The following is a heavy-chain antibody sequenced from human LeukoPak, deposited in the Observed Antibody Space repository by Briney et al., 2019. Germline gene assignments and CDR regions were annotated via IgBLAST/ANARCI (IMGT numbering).Heavy chain of an antibody. CDR2: MIPSIGTA. V-gene: IGHV1-69*05. Sequence: SLKVSCKASGATFCRYAISWVRQAPRQRLEWMGGMIPSIGTANYAQKFQGRVTITTDESTSRAYMELSSLRSEDTAVYYRARGVAAARFDYWGQGTLCTVSS. CDR3: ARGVAAARFDY. D-gene: IGHD6-13*01. CDR1: GATFCRYA. J-gene: IGHJ4*02.